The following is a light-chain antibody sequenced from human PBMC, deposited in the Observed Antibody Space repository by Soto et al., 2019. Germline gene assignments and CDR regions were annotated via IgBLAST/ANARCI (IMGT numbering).Light chain of an antibody. CDR1: QSISSW. CDR3: QQYNSYSWT. J-gene: IGKJ1*01. Sequence: DIHLTHSPSSLSASVGDRVTITCRASQSISSWLAWYQQKPGTAPKLLIYDASTLESGVPSRFSGSGSGTEFTLTISSLQPDDFATYYCQQYNSYSWTFGQGTKVDIK. V-gene: IGKV1-5*01. CDR2: DAS.